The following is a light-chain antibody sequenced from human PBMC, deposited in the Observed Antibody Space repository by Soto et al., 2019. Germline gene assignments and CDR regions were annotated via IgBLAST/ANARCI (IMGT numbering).Light chain of an antibody. J-gene: IGKJ4*01. Sequence: ESVLTQSPATLSLSPGERATLSCRASPSVSNSLAWYQHKPGQAPRLLIYDASNRATGVPTRFSGSGSWTDFTLTISSLEPEDFAVYYRQQRNKWPPVTFGGGTRVEIK. V-gene: IGKV3-11*01. CDR2: DAS. CDR3: QQRNKWPPVT. CDR1: PSVSNS.